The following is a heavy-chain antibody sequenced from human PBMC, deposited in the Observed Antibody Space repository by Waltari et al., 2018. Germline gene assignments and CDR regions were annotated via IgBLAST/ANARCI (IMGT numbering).Heavy chain of an antibody. CDR1: GYTFTGYY. J-gene: IGHJ4*02. Sequence: QVQLVQSGAEVKKPGASVKVSCKASGYTFTGYYMHWVRQAPGQGLEWMGRINPNSGGTNYAQKFQGRVTMTRDTSISTAYMELSRLRSDDTAVYYCARMTDGIAAAGTDFDYWGQGTLVTVSS. CDR2: INPNSGGT. D-gene: IGHD6-13*01. CDR3: ARMTDGIAAAGTDFDY. V-gene: IGHV1-2*06.